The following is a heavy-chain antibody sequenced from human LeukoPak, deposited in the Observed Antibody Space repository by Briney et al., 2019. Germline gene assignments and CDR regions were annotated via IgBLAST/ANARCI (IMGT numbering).Heavy chain of an antibody. D-gene: IGHD3-22*01. J-gene: IGHJ4*02. CDR2: NYYSGST. Sequence: SETLPLTCTVSGGSISSSSYYWGWIRQPPGKGLEWIGSNYYSGSTYYNPSLKSRVTIPVDTSKNQFSLKLSSVTAADTAVYYCARDPYGSSGYPDYWGQGTLVTVSS. V-gene: IGHV4-39*07. CDR1: GGSISSSSYY. CDR3: ARDPYGSSGYPDY.